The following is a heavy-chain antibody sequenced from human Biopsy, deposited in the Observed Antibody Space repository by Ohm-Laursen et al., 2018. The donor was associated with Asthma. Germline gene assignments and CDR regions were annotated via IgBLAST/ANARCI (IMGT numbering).Heavy chain of an antibody. CDR3: ARCQVGYSSGRSLLLKKIYYSGMDV. CDR2: IMTVFGTT. Sequence: SVKVSCNAPGGTFSNFAISWVRQAPGQGLEWLGGIMTVFGTTNYAQKFQGRVTITADESTSTAYMEVTSLRSEDTAIYYCARCQVGYSSGRSLLLKKIYYSGMDVWGQGTAVTVSS. V-gene: IGHV1-69*13. J-gene: IGHJ6*02. CDR1: GGTFSNFA. D-gene: IGHD6-19*01.